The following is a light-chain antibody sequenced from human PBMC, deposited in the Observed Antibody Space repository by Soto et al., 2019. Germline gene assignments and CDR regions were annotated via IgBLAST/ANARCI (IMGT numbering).Light chain of an antibody. CDR2: GAS. Sequence: EIVMTQSPATLSVSPGERATLSCRASQSVSSNFAWYQRKPGQATRLLIYGASTRATGIPARFSGSGSGTEFTLTISNLQSEDFAVYYCQQYKNWPLTFGGGTKVEIK. CDR1: QSVSSN. J-gene: IGKJ4*01. V-gene: IGKV3-15*01. CDR3: QQYKNWPLT.